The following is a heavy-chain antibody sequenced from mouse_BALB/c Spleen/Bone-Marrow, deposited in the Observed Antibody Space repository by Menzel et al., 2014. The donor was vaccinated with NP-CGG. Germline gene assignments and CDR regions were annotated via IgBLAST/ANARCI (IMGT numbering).Heavy chain of an antibody. Sequence: LVKPGASVKLSCKASGYTFTNYWINWIKQRPGQGLEWIGRTAPGSDNTYYNEMFKGKATLTVDTSSSTAYMQLSSQSSEDSAVYFCAREYYDNSFAYWGQGTLVTVSA. D-gene: IGHD2-1*01. CDR3: AREYYDNSFAY. CDR1: GYTFTNYW. CDR2: TAPGSDNT. V-gene: IGHV1S41*01. J-gene: IGHJ3*01.